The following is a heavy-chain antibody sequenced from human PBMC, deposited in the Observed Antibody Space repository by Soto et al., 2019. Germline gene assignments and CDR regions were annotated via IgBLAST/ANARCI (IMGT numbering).Heavy chain of an antibody. CDR3: ARGNYDILTGGTYYYYGMDV. V-gene: IGHV1-69*13. CDR1: GGTFSSYA. CDR2: IIPIFGTA. Sequence: ASVKVSCKASGGTFSSYAISWVRQAPGQGLEWMGGIIPIFGTANYAQKFQGRVTITADESTSTAYMELSSLRSEDTAVYYCARGNYDILTGGTYYYYGMDVWGQGTTVTVSS. D-gene: IGHD3-9*01. J-gene: IGHJ6*02.